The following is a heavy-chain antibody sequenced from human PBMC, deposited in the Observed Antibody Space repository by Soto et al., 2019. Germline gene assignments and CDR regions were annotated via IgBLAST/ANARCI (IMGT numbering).Heavy chain of an antibody. Sequence: PSETLSLTCTVSGGSISSYYGSWIRQPPGKGLEWIGYIYYSGSTNYNPSLKSRVTISVDTSKNQFSLKLSSVTAADTAVYYCARTDYYYDISGYAPDAFDIWGRGTMVT. CDR1: GGSISSYY. V-gene: IGHV4-59*01. J-gene: IGHJ3*02. CDR2: IYYSGST. D-gene: IGHD3-22*01. CDR3: ARTDYYYDISGYAPDAFDI.